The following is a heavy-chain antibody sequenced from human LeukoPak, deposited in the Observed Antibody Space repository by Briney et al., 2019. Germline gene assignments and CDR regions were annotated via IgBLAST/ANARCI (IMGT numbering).Heavy chain of an antibody. CDR3: ARSRTSSPYDKNLNF. CDR2: ISSSINYI. CDR1: GFTFSSYT. J-gene: IGHJ4*02. D-gene: IGHD1-14*01. Sequence: GGSLRLSCAASGFTFSSYTMSWVREAPGKGLEWVSYISSSINYIYHADSVKGRFTISRDDAQNSVYLQMNSLKDEDTAVYYCARSRTSSPYDKNLNFWGQGTLVIVSS. V-gene: IGHV3-21*01.